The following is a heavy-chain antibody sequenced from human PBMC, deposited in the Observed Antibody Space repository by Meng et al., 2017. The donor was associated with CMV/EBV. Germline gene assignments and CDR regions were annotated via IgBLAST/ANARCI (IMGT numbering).Heavy chain of an antibody. Sequence: GRSLSLSCAVSGFSFSDYYMSWIRHVPGKGLEWVSYISSSVSTIYYADSVKGRFTIPRDNAKNSLYLQMNSLRAEDTAVYYCARTPHDFWSGYSPEVDYWGQGTLVTVSS. D-gene: IGHD3-3*01. CDR3: ARTPHDFWSGYSPEVDY. V-gene: IGHV3-11*01. J-gene: IGHJ4*02. CDR1: GFSFSDYY. CDR2: ISSSVSTI.